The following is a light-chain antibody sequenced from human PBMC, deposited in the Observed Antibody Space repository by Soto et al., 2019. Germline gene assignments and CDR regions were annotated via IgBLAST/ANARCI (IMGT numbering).Light chain of an antibody. CDR2: DAS. CDR3: QQRSNWPPVT. Sequence: EIVLTQSPATLSLSPGERATLSCRASQSVSNFLAWYQQKPGQAPGLLIYDASNRATGIPARFSGSGSGTHFTLTISSLEPEDFAVYYCQQRSNWPPVTFGQGTRLEIK. J-gene: IGKJ5*01. V-gene: IGKV3-11*01. CDR1: QSVSNF.